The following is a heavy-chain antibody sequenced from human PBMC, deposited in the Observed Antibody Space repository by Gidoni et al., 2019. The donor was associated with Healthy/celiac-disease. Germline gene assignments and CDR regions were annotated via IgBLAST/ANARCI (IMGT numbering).Heavy chain of an antibody. CDR3: ARDLVVVTASESYFDY. J-gene: IGHJ4*02. V-gene: IGHV1-3*01. CDR1: GYTFTRYA. D-gene: IGHD2-21*02. CDR2: INAGNGNT. Sequence: QVQLEQSGDEVKKPGASVKVSCKASGYTFTRYAMHWVRQAPGQRLEWMGWINAGNGNTKYSQKFQGRVTITRDTSASTAYMELSSLGSEDTAVYYCARDLVVVTASESYFDYWGQGTLVTVSS.